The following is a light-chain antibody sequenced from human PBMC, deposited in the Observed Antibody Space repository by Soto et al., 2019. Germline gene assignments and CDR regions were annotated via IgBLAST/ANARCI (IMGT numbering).Light chain of an antibody. V-gene: IGKV3-20*01. CDR2: DAS. J-gene: IGKJ4*01. Sequence: TQSAATLSESPGDRATLSCGAGHIASSASQTVSSNYLAWYQQKPGQAPRLLIYDASSRATGIPDRFSGGGSGTDFTLTISRLEPEDFAVYYCQQYSSSPLTFGGGTKVDIK. CDR3: QQYSSSPLT. CDR1: QTVSSNY.